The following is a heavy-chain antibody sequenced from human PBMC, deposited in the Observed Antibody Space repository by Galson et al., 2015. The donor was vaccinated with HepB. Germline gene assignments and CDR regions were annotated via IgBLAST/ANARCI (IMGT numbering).Heavy chain of an antibody. Sequence: SVKVSCKASGYTFTSYGISWVRQAPGQGLEWMGWISAYNGNTNYAQKLQGRVTMTTDTSTSTAYMELRSLRSDDTAVYYCAREVLNQLLYYNWFDPWGQGTLVTVSS. CDR2: ISAYNGNT. J-gene: IGHJ5*02. CDR1: GYTFTSYG. V-gene: IGHV1-18*04. CDR3: AREVLNQLLYYNWFDP. D-gene: IGHD2-2*02.